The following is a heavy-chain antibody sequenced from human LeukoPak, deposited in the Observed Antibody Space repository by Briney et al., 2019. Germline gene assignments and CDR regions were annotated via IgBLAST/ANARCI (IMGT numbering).Heavy chain of an antibody. CDR2: ISHSGTT. J-gene: IGHJ4*02. CDR3: ARYVPVRTGTTRASFDY. D-gene: IGHD1-1*01. Sequence: SGTLSLTCAVYGGSFSDYDWSWIRQPPGKGLEWIGEISHSGTTNCDPSLKSRISMSIDTSRSQFSLNLRSVTAADTAVYYCARYVPVRTGTTRASFDYWGLGTLVTVSS. V-gene: IGHV4-34*10. CDR1: GGSFSDYD.